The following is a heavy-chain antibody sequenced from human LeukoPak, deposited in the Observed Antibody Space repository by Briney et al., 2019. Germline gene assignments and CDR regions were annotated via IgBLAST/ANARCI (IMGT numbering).Heavy chain of an antibody. CDR1: GGSISSFF. D-gene: IGHD1-1*01. CDR3: ARDLELERNRWNYFES. V-gene: IGHV4-59*01. Sequence: SETLSLTCTVSGGSISSFFWSWIRQPPGKGLEWLGCIDYSGSTQYNPSPKSRVTISVDTSKQQFSLKLSSVTAADTAVYYCARDLELERNRWNYFESWGQGTLVTVSS. J-gene: IGHJ4*02. CDR2: IDYSGST.